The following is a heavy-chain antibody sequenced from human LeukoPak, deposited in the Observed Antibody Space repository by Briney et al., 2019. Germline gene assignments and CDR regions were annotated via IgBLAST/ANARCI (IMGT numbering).Heavy chain of an antibody. CDR3: ARVDGYYDSSGYYYFLDY. Sequence: GASVKLSCKASGYTFTGYYMHWVRQAPGQGLEWMGWINPNSGGTNYAQKFQGRVTMTRDTSISTAYMELSRLRSDDTAVYYCARVDGYYDSSGYYYFLDYWGQGTLVTVPS. CDR1: GYTFTGYY. J-gene: IGHJ4*02. D-gene: IGHD3-22*01. V-gene: IGHV1-2*02. CDR2: INPNSGGT.